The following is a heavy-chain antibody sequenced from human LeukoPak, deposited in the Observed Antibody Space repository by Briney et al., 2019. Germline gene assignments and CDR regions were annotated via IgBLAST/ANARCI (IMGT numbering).Heavy chain of an antibody. CDR3: ARAYGGNNYYYYGMDV. V-gene: IGHV1-2*02. CDR1: GYTFTGYY. J-gene: IGHJ6*02. Sequence: ALVKVSCKASGYTFTGYYMHWVRQAPGQGLEWMGWINPNSGGTNYAQKFQGRVTMTRDTSISTAYMELSRLRSDDTAVYYCARAYGGNNYYYYGMDVWGQGTTVTVSS. D-gene: IGHD4-23*01. CDR2: INPNSGGT.